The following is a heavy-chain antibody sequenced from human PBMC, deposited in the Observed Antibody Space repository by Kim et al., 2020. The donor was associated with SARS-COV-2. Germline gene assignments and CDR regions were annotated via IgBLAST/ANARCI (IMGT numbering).Heavy chain of an antibody. CDR1: GFTFSSYA. CDR3: AKDVSRITIFGMITRGGMDV. CDR2: ISGSGSST. D-gene: IGHD3-3*01. V-gene: IGHV3-23*01. J-gene: IGHJ6*02. Sequence: GGSLRLSCAASGFTFSSYAMSWVRQAPGKGLEWVSAISGSGSSTYYADSVKGRFTISRDNSKNTLYLQMNSLRAEDTAVYYCAKDVSRITIFGMITRGGMDVWGQGTTVTVSS.